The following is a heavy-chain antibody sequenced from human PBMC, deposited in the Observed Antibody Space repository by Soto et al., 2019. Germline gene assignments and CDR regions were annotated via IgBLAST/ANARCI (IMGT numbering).Heavy chain of an antibody. J-gene: IGHJ6*02. CDR1: GGSISSGGYY. D-gene: IGHD3-3*01. CDR2: IYYSGST. Sequence: PSETLSLTCTVSGGSISSGGYYWSWIRQHPGKGLEWIGYIYYSGSTYYNPSLKSRVTISVDTSKNQFSLKLSSVTAADTAVYYCARHRIFGAQKNYYGMDVWGQGTTVTVSS. CDR3: ARHRIFGAQKNYYGMDV. V-gene: IGHV4-31*03.